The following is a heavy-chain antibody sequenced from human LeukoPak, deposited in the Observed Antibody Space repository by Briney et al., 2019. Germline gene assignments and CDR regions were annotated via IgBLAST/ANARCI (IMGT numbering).Heavy chain of an antibody. CDR1: GFTFSTYS. V-gene: IGHV3-21*01. J-gene: IGHJ4*02. CDR3: ARDPPYSDSSGYYYDY. Sequence: PGGSLRLSCAASGFTFSTYSMNWVRQAPGKGLEWVSSISGSSIYIYYADSVKGRFTIPRDNAKNSLYLQMNGLRAEDTAVYYCARDPPYSDSSGYYYDYWGQGTLATVSS. D-gene: IGHD3-22*01. CDR2: ISGSSIYI.